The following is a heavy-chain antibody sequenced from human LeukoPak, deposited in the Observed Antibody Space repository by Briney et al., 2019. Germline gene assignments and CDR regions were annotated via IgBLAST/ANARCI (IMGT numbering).Heavy chain of an antibody. D-gene: IGHD2-15*01. CDR2: IWYDGSNK. CDR3: ARAPGYCSGGSCYSLLDY. J-gene: IGHJ4*02. V-gene: IGHV3-33*01. CDR1: GFTFSSYG. Sequence: PGRSLRLSCAASGFTFSSYGMHWVRQAPGKGLEWVAVIWYDGSNKYYADSVKGRFTISRDNSKNTLYLQMNSLRAEDTAVYYCARAPGYCSGGSCYSLLDYWGQGTLVTVSS.